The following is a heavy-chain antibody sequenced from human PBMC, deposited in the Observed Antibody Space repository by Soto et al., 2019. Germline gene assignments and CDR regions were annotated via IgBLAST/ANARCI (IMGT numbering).Heavy chain of an antibody. D-gene: IGHD6-19*01. CDR1: GFIFSSYA. CDR2: ISGSGGTT. V-gene: IGHV3-23*01. Sequence: PGGSLRLSCAASGFIFSSYAMTWVRQAPGKGLEWVSGISGSGGTTYYVDSVKGRFTISRDNSKNTLYLQMNSLRAEDSAIYFCARRFAYSSGLDGFDIWGQGTMVTVSS. CDR3: ARRFAYSSGLDGFDI. J-gene: IGHJ3*02.